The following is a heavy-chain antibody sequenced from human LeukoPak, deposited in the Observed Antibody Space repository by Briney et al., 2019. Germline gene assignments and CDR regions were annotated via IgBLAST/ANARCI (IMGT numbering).Heavy chain of an antibody. D-gene: IGHD3-3*01. Sequence: GGSLRLSCAASGFAFSSHWMHWVRQAPGKGLVWVSHVKNDGSSTNYADSVRGRFTISRDNAKNTLYLQMNSLRAEDTAVYYCARGNDYWSGYIDYSGQGTLVTVSS. CDR3: ARGNDYWSGYIDY. V-gene: IGHV3-74*01. J-gene: IGHJ4*02. CDR2: VKNDGSST. CDR1: GFAFSSHW.